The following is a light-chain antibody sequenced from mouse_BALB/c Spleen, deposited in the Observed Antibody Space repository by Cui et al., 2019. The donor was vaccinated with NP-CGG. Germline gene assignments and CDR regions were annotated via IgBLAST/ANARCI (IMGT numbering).Light chain of an antibody. CDR1: TGAVTTSNY. CDR2: GTN. J-gene: IGLJ1*01. CDR3: ALWYSNHWV. Sequence: QALVIQDRALTTSPGETVTLTCRSSTGAVTTSNYANWVQEKPDHLFTGLIGGTNNRAPGVPARFSGSLIGDKAALTITGAQTEDEAIYFCALWYSNHWVFGGGTKLTVL. V-gene: IGLV1*01.